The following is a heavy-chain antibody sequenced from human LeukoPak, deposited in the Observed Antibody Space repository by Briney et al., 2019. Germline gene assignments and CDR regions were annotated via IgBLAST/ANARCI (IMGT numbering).Heavy chain of an antibody. CDR1: SFTFTSYG. D-gene: IGHD3-9*01. V-gene: IGHV3-33*01. J-gene: IGHJ4*02. CDR3: ARGSPYYDILTGYTFDY. CDR2: IWYDGSNK. Sequence: SHTPSYPPSSFTFTSYGIHSVRHPPSNWMESQAFIWYDGSNKYYADSVKGPFTIPRDNSKNTLYLQMNSLRAEDTAVYYCARGSPYYDILTGYTFDYGGQGTLVTVSS.